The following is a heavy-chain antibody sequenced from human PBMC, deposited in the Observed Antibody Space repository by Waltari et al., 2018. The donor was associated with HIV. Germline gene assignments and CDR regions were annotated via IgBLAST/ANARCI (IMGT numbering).Heavy chain of an antibody. D-gene: IGHD4-17*01. CDR3: ARDPDYGDYIFGRQNAFDI. CDR1: GGSISSSNW. CDR2: IYHSGST. Sequence: QVQLQESGPGLVKPSGTLSLTCAVSGGSISSSNWWSWVRQPPGKGLEWIGEIYHSGSTNYNPSLKSRVTISVDKSKNQFSLKLSSVTAADTAVYYCARDPDYGDYIFGRQNAFDIWGQGTMVTVSS. V-gene: IGHV4-4*02. J-gene: IGHJ3*02.